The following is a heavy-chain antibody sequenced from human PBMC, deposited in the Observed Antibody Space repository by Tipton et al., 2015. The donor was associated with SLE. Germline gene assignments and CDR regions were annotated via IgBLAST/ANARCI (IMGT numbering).Heavy chain of an antibody. CDR2: AYTTGSP. CDR3: ARGPPRLVWYYFDY. J-gene: IGHJ4*02. Sequence: TLSLTCTVSGVSISSASYYWNWIRQPAGKGLEWIGRAYTTGSPYYNPSLKSQVTMSVDTSKNQFSLKLSSVTAADTAVYYCARGPPRLVWYYFDYWGQGTLVTVSS. CDR1: GVSISSASYY. V-gene: IGHV4-61*02. D-gene: IGHD3-16*01.